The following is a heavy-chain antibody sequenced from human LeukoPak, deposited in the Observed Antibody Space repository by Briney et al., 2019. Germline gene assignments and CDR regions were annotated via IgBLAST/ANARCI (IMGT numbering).Heavy chain of an antibody. CDR2: ISWNSGSI. J-gene: IGHJ4*02. V-gene: IGHV3-9*01. CDR3: AKDKSIAAAGTPFDY. CDR1: GFTFDDYA. Sequence: GRSLRLSCAASGFTFDDYAMHWVRQAPGKGLEWVSGISWNSGSIGYADSVKGRFTISRDNAKNSLYLQINSLRAEDTALYYCAKDKSIAAAGTPFDYWGQGTLVTVSS. D-gene: IGHD6-13*01.